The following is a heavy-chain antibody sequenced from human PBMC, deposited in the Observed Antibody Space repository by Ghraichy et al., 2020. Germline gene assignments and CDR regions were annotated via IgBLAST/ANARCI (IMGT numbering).Heavy chain of an antibody. Sequence: SETLSLTCTVSGGSISSGDYYWSWIRQPPGEGLEWIGYIYYSGSAYYSPSLQSRVTISVDTSKNQFSLKLSSVTAADTAVYYCARDVVVGGSDAFDIWGQGTMVTVSS. CDR1: GGSISSGDYY. CDR3: ARDVVVGGSDAFDI. D-gene: IGHD2-15*01. CDR2: IYYSGSA. J-gene: IGHJ3*02. V-gene: IGHV4-30-4*01.